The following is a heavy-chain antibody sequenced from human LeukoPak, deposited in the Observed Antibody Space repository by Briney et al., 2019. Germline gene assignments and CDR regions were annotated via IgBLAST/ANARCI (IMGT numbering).Heavy chain of an antibody. CDR2: MNPNSGNT. CDR1: GYTFISYD. Sequence: ASVKVSCKASGYTFISYDINWVRQATGQGLEWMGWMNPNSGNTGYAQKFQGRVTITRNTSISTACMELSSLRSEDTGVYYCARRQASGYDFWSGLSYYMDVWGKGTTVTVSS. V-gene: IGHV1-8*03. CDR3: ARRQASGYDFWSGLSYYMDV. J-gene: IGHJ6*03. D-gene: IGHD3-3*01.